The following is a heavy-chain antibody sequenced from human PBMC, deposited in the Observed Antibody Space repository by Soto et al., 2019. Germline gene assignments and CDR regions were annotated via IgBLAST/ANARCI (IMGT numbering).Heavy chain of an antibody. CDR1: GFTFSTHA. J-gene: IGHJ4*02. Sequence: EVQLWESGGGWVQPGGSLRLSCAASGFTFSTHAMSWVRQAPGKGLEWVSGISHSGISTYYADSVKGRFTFSRDNSNNTLYLQMNSLRVDDTAIYYCTKGPLGAWGYCSGPTFYFDYWGQGTLVTVSS. CDR3: TKGPLGAWGYCSGPTFYFDY. CDR2: ISHSGIST. D-gene: IGHD2-15*01. V-gene: IGHV3-23*01.